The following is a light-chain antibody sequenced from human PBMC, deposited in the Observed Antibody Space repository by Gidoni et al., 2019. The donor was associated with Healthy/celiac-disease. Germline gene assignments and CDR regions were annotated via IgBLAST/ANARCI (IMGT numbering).Light chain of an antibody. CDR3: QQSYSTPA. CDR2: AAS. J-gene: IGKJ2*01. Sequence: DIQMTQSPSSLSASVGDRVTITCRASPTISSYLNWYQQKPGKAPKLLIYAASSLQSGVPSRFSGSGSGTDFTLIISSLQPEDFATYYCQQSYSTPAFGQGTKLEIK. V-gene: IGKV1-39*01. CDR1: PTISSY.